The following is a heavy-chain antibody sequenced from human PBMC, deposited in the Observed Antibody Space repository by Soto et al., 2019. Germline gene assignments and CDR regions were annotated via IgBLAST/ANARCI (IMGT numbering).Heavy chain of an antibody. J-gene: IGHJ4*02. Sequence: PGGSLRLSCAASGFTFSSYSMNWFRQAPGKGLEWVSSISSSSSYIYYADSVKGRFTISRDNAKNSLYLQMNSLRAEDTAVYYCARVAKVVPAAEPPCFDYWGQGTLVTVSS. D-gene: IGHD2-2*01. V-gene: IGHV3-21*01. CDR2: ISSSSSYI. CDR3: ARVAKVVPAAEPPCFDY. CDR1: GFTFSSYS.